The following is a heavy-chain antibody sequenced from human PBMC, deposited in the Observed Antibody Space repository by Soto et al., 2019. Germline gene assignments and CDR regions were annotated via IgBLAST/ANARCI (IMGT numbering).Heavy chain of an antibody. V-gene: IGHV3-48*01. J-gene: IGHJ4*02. Sequence: GGSLRLSCAASGFTFSSYSMNWVRQAPGKGLEWVSYISSSSSTIYYADSVKGRFTISRDNAKNSLYLQMNSLRAEDTAVYYCARDPGSPLVYSGQGTLVTVFS. D-gene: IGHD2-8*02. CDR1: GFTFSSYS. CDR2: ISSSSSTI. CDR3: ARDPGSPLVY.